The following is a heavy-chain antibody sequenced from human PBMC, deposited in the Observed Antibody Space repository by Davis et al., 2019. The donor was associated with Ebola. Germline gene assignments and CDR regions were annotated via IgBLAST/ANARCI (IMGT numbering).Heavy chain of an antibody. CDR2: IGSSSSYI. J-gene: IGHJ6*02. CDR3: ARDKFYYDSSGYGYYYGMDV. CDR1: GSTFSSYS. D-gene: IGHD3-22*01. Sequence: GESLKISCAASGSTFSSYSMNCVRQAPGKGLEWVSSIGSSSSYIYYADSVKGRFTISSDNAKKSLYLHMNSLRAEDTAVYYCARDKFYYDSSGYGYYYGMDVWGQGTTVTVSS. V-gene: IGHV3-21*01.